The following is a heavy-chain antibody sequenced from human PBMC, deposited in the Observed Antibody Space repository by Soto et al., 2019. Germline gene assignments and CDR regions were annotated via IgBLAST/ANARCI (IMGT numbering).Heavy chain of an antibody. CDR3: AGLRLYCSGGSCPDAFDI. V-gene: IGHV4-34*01. D-gene: IGHD2-15*01. CDR1: GGSFSGYY. CDR2: INHSGST. Sequence: PSETLSLTCAVYGGSFSGYYWSWIRQPPGKGLEWIGEINHSGSTNYNPSLKSRVTISVDTSKSQFSLKLSSVTAADTAVYYCAGLRLYCSGGSCPDAFDIWGQGTMVTVSS. J-gene: IGHJ3*02.